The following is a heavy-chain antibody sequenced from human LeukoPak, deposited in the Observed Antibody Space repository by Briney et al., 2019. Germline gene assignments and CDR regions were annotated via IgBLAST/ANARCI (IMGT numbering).Heavy chain of an antibody. CDR1: GGSFSGYY. Sequence: SETLSLTCAVYGGSFSGYYWSWIRQPPGKGLEWIGEINHSGSTNYNPSLKSRVTISVDTSKNQFSLKPSSVTAADTAVYYCARKSPIVVVPAAPGGFDPWGQGTLVTVSS. J-gene: IGHJ5*02. V-gene: IGHV4-34*01. CDR3: ARKSPIVVVPAAPGGFDP. CDR2: INHSGST. D-gene: IGHD2-2*01.